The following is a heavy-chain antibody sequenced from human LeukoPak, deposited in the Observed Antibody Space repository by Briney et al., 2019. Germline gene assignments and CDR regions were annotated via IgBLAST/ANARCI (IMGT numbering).Heavy chain of an antibody. CDR3: ARDLEYGSGSYRY. J-gene: IGHJ4*02. CDR2: ISAYNGNT. D-gene: IGHD3-10*01. Sequence: ASVKVSCKASGYTFTGYYMHWVRQAPGQGLEWMGWISAYNGNTNYAQKLQGRVTMTTDTSTSTAYMELRSLRSDDTAVYYCARDLEYGSGSYRYWGQGTLVTVSS. CDR1: GYTFTGYY. V-gene: IGHV1-18*04.